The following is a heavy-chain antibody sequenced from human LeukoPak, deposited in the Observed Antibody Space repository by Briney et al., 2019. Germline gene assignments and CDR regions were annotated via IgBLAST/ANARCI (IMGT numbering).Heavy chain of an antibody. CDR1: GFTFSSYA. CDR3: ARYSGSFLREDAFDI. D-gene: IGHD1-26*01. J-gene: IGHJ3*02. Sequence: GGSLRLSCAASGFTFSSYAMGWVRQAPGKGLEWVSAISGSGGSTYYADSVKGRFTISRDNSKNTLYLQMNSLRAEDTAVYYCARYSGSFLREDAFDIWGQGTMVTVSS. CDR2: ISGSGGST. V-gene: IGHV3-23*01.